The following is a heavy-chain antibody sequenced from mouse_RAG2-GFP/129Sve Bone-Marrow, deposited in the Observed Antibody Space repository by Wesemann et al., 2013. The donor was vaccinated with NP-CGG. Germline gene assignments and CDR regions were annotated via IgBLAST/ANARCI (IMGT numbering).Heavy chain of an antibody. J-gene: IGHJ4*01. V-gene: IGHV3-6*02. D-gene: IGHD2-3*01. CDR3: ASLYDGYAMDY. CDR1: GYSITSGYY. CDR2: ISYDGSN. Sequence: DVQLQESGPGLVKPSQSLSLTCSVTGYSITSGYYWNWIRQFPGNKLEWMGYISYDGSNNYNPSLKNRISITRDTSKNQFFLKLNSVTTEDTATYYCASLYDGYAMDYWGQGTSVTVSS.